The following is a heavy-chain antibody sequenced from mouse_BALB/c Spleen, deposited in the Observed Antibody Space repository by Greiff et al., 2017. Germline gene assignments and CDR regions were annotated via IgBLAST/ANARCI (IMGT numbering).Heavy chain of an antibody. CDR2: ISDGGSYT. V-gene: IGHV5-4*02. D-gene: IGHD2-1*01. CDR1: GFTFSDYY. J-gene: IGHJ3*01. CDR3: ARGSGNFAWFAY. Sequence: EVKLVESGGGLVKPGGSLKLSCAASGFTFSDYYMYWVRQTPEKRLEWVATISDGGSYTYYPDSVKGRFTISRDNAKNNLYLQMSSLKSEDTAMYYCARGSGNFAWFAYWGQGTLVTVSA.